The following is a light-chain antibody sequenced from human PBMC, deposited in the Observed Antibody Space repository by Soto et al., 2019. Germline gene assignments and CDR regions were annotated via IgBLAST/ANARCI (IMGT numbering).Light chain of an antibody. CDR3: QQYGRSPLLYT. CDR1: QRVTSNF. V-gene: IGKV3-20*01. Sequence: EKVLTQSPGTLSLSPGERATLSCRASQRVTSNFLAWYQQRPGQAPRLLIYGASTRAAGVPDRFSGSGSGTDFTLTITRLEPEDFAVYYCQQYGRSPLLYTFGQGTKLGVK. CDR2: GAS. J-gene: IGKJ2*01.